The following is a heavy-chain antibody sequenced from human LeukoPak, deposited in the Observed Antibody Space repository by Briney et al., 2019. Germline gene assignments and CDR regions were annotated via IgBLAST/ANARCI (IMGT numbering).Heavy chain of an antibody. J-gene: IGHJ4*02. CDR1: GGSISSYY. D-gene: IGHD3-16*01. V-gene: IGHV4-59*01. Sequence: SETLSLTCTVSGGSISSYYWSWIRQPPGKGLEWIGYIYYSGSTNYNPSLKSRVTISVDTSKNQFSLKLSSVTAADTAVYYCARAVGVTKGIFDYWGQGTLVTVSS. CDR3: ARAVGVTKGIFDY. CDR2: IYYSGST.